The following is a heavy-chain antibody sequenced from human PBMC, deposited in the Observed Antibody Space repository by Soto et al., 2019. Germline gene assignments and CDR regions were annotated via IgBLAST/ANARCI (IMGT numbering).Heavy chain of an antibody. V-gene: IGHV4-4*07. J-gene: IGHJ4*02. CDR2: MHTSGST. CDR1: GGSIRGYY. D-gene: IGHD2-2*01. Sequence: GTLSLTCTVSGGSIRGYYWSWIRQSAGMGLEWIGRMHTSGSTNYNPSLKSRVTFSVDMSKNQISLKLTSVTAADTALYYCVRASMPKAHFDSWGQGTLVTVSS. CDR3: VRASMPKAHFDS.